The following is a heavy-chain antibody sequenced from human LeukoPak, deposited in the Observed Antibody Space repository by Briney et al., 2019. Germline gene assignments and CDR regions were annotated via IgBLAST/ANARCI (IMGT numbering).Heavy chain of an antibody. Sequence: GGSLRLSCAASGFTFSSYGMSWVRQAQGKGLEWVSAISGSGGSTYYADSVKGRFTISRDNSKNTLYLQMNSLRAEDTAVYYCAKEYSGSYSGDYWGQGTLVTVSS. CDR1: GFTFSSYG. D-gene: IGHD1-26*01. V-gene: IGHV3-23*01. J-gene: IGHJ4*02. CDR2: ISGSGGST. CDR3: AKEYSGSYSGDY.